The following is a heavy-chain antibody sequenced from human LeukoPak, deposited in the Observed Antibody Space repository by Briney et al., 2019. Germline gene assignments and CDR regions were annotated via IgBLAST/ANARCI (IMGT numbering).Heavy chain of an antibody. D-gene: IGHD3-3*01. V-gene: IGHV1-18*01. CDR2: ISAYNGNT. CDR3: ARVGKDDFWSGYYYYYGMDV. Sequence: ISXXRQAPGQXXGGMGWISAYNGNTNYAQKLQGRVTMTTDTSTSTAYMELRSLRSDDTAVYYCARVGKDDFWSGYYYYYGMDVWGQGTTVTVSS. J-gene: IGHJ6*02.